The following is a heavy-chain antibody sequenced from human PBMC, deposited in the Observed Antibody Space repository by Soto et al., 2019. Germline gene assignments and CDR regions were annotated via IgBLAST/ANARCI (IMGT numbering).Heavy chain of an antibody. CDR2: IYYSGST. J-gene: IGHJ5*02. Sequence: SETLSLTCTVSGGSISSSSYYWGWIRQPPGKGLEWIGSIYYSGSTYYNPSLKSRVTISVDTSKNQFSLKLSSVTAADTAVYYCARSYYDFWSGYYYWFDPWGQGTLVTVSS. CDR1: GGSISSSSYY. CDR3: ARSYYDFWSGYYYWFDP. V-gene: IGHV4-39*01. D-gene: IGHD3-3*01.